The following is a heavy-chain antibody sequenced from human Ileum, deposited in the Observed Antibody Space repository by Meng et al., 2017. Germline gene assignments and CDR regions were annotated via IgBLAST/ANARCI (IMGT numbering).Heavy chain of an antibody. CDR2: INHSGSS. CDR1: GGSFSGYY. V-gene: IGHV4-34*02. D-gene: IGHD6-13*01. Sequence: QVRLQQWGAGLLKPSETLSLTCSVYGGSFSGYYWSWVLQSPGKGLEWIAEINHSGSSNYNPSFQSRVTISVDRTRNQFSLKLSSVTAADTGVYYCARPDGYSSDWYKYFQHWGQGTLVTVSS. J-gene: IGHJ1*01. CDR3: ARPDGYSSDWYKYFQH.